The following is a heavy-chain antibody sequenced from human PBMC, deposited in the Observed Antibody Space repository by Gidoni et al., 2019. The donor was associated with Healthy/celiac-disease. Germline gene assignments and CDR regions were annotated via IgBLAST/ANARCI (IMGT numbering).Heavy chain of an antibody. V-gene: IGHV1-46*01. CDR3: ARDRIAAPYVFDY. D-gene: IGHD6-6*01. CDR1: GYTFTSYY. J-gene: IGHJ4*02. Sequence: QVQLVQSGAEVKKPGASVKVSCKASGYTFTSYYMHWVRQATGQGREWMGIINPRGGSTSYAQKFQGRVTMNRDTSTSTVYMELSSLRSEDTAVYYCARDRIAAPYVFDYWGQGTLVTVSS. CDR2: INPRGGST.